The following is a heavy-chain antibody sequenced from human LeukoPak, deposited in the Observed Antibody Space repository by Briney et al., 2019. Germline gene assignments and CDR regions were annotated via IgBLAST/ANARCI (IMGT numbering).Heavy chain of an antibody. CDR2: INPNSGGT. J-gene: IGHJ3*02. CDR1: GYTFTGYY. V-gene: IGHV1-2*02. CDR3: ARSSDYDSSGYDAFDI. Sequence: GASVKVSCKASGYTFTGYYMHWVRQAPGQGLEWMGWINPNSGGTNYAQEFQGRVTMTRDTSISTAYMELSRLRSDDTAVYYCARSSDYDSSGYDAFDIWGQGTMVTVSS. D-gene: IGHD3-22*01.